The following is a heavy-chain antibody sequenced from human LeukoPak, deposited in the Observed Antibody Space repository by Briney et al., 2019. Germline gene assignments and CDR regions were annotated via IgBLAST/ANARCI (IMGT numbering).Heavy chain of an antibody. J-gene: IGHJ5*02. D-gene: IGHD3-10*01. V-gene: IGHV3-23*01. CDR3: AKGPYYYGSGSYYNPFDP. CDR2: ISGSGGST. CDR1: GFTFSSYA. Sequence: GGSLRLSCAASGFTFSSYAMSWVRQAPGKGLEWVSAISGSGGSTYYADSVKGRFTISRDNSKNTLYLQMNSLRAEDTAVYYRAKGPYYYGSGSYYNPFDPWGQGTLVTVSS.